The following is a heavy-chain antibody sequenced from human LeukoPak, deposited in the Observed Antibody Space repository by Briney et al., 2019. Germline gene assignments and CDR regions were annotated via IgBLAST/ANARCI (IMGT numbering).Heavy chain of an antibody. CDR3: ARVPAAGSSPYNWFDP. CDR2: IYYSGST. J-gene: IGHJ5*02. V-gene: IGHV4-59*01. CDR1: GGSISSYY. Sequence: PSETLSLTCTVSGGSISSYYWSWIRQPPGKGLEWIGYIYYSGSTNYNPSLKSRVTISVDTSKNQFSLKLSSVTAADTAVYYCARVPAAGSSPYNWFDPWGQGTLVTVSS. D-gene: IGHD6-13*01.